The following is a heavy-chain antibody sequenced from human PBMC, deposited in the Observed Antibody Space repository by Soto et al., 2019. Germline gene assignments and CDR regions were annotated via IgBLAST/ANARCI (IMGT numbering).Heavy chain of an antibody. Sequence: SETLSLTCSVSGYSVSSSDYYWAWIRQPPGKGLEWIGSMLYSGLTYYNPSLKSRVTLSVDTSKNQFSVRLNSVTASDTAVYYCAPLSVSLSGPYGIHVWGQGTTVTVSS. CDR1: GYSVSSSDYY. CDR2: MLYSGLT. CDR3: APLSVSLSGPYGIHV. V-gene: IGHV4-39*01. J-gene: IGHJ6*02. D-gene: IGHD2-15*01.